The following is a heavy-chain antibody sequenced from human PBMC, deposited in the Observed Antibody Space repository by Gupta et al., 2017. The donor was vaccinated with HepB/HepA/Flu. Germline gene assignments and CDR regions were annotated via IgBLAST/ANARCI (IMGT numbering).Heavy chain of an antibody. CDR3: TTAHLEPAGWGAFNT. V-gene: IGHV3-15*05. J-gene: IGHJ3*02. Sequence: EVQLVESGGDLVKPGGSLRLSCAASGFALSGAWMNWVRQAPEKGLEWVGRIKSKLDGETIDYAAPVKGRFTVSRDDSTNTLYLQMNSLKTEDTAVYYCTTAHLEPAGWGAFNTWGQGTVVTVSS. CDR1: GFALSGAW. CDR2: IKSKLDGETI. D-gene: IGHD6-13*01.